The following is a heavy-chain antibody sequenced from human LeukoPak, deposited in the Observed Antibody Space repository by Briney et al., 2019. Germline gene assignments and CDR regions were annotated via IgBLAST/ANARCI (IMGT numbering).Heavy chain of an antibody. J-gene: IGHJ4*02. V-gene: IGHV1-69*06. CDR1: GGTFSSYA. CDR3: ARDDSYGYVGYFDY. Sequence: GASVKVSCKASGGTFSSYAISWVRQAPGQGLEWMGGIIPIFGTANYAQKFQGRVTITADKSTSTAYMELSSLRSEDTAVYYCARDDSYGYVGYFDYWGQGTLVTVSS. CDR2: IIPIFGTA. D-gene: IGHD5-18*01.